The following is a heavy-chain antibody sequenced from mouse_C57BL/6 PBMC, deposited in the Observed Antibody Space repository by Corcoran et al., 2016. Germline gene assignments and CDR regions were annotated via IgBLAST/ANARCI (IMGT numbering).Heavy chain of an antibody. J-gene: IGHJ3*01. Sequence: QVQLQQSGPELVKPGASVKISCKASGYSFTSYYIHWVKQRPGQGLEWIGWIYPGSGNTKYNEKFKGKATLTADTSSSTAYMQLSSLTSEDSAVYYCARGTYYYGSFAYWGQGTLVTVSA. V-gene: IGHV1-66*01. CDR3: ARGTYYYGSFAY. CDR2: IYPGSGNT. D-gene: IGHD1-1*01. CDR1: GYSFTSYY.